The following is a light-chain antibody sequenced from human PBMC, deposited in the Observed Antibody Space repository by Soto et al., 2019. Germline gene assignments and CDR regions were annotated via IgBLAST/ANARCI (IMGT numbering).Light chain of an antibody. Sequence: QSALTQPPSASGSPGQSVTISCTGTSSDVGGYNYVSWYQQHPGKAPKLMISQVSKRPSGVPDRFSGAKSGNTASLTVSGLQAEDEAHYYCSSYAGTNIVLFGGGTKVSVL. CDR1: SSDVGGYNY. CDR3: SSYAGTNIVL. CDR2: QVS. V-gene: IGLV2-8*01. J-gene: IGLJ2*01.